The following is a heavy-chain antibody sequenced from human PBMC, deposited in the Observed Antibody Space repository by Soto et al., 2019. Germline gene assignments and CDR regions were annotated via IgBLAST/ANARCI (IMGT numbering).Heavy chain of an antibody. V-gene: IGHV5-10-1*01. CDR2: IDPSDSYT. J-gene: IGHJ4*02. D-gene: IGHD2-2*02. Sequence: PGESLKISCKGSGYSFTSYCISWVRQMPGKGLEWMGRIDPSDSYTNYSPSFQGHVTISADKSISTAYLQWSSLKASDTAMYYCARGYCSSTSCYSAAGFDYWGQGTLVTVSS. CDR3: ARGYCSSTSCYSAAGFDY. CDR1: GYSFTSYC.